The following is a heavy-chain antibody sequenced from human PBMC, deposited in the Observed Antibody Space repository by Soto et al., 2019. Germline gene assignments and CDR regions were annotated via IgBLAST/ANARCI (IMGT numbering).Heavy chain of an antibody. J-gene: IGHJ6*02. V-gene: IGHV5-51*01. CDR1: GYSFTSYW. Sequence: PGESLKISCKGSGYSFTSYWIGWVRQMPGKGLEWMGIIYPGDSDTRYSPSFQGQVTISADKSISTAYLQWSSLKASDTAMYYCARHQSPSYYYYYGMAVWGQGTTVTVSS. CDR2: IYPGDSDT. CDR3: ARHQSPSYYYYYGMAV.